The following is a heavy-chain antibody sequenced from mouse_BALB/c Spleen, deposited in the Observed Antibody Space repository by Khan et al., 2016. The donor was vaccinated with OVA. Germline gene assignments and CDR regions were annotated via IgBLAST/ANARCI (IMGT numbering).Heavy chain of an antibody. CDR3: TSVGYASFSY. CDR2: INPYNDDT. D-gene: IGHD2-2*01. V-gene: IGHV1S136*01. J-gene: IGHJ3*01. CDR1: GYTFTSYV. Sequence: VQLQQSGPELVKPGASVKMSCKASGYTFTSYVMYWVSQKPGQGLEWIGYINPYNDDTKYNEKFKGKDTLTSDKSSSTAYMDLSSLTSEDSAVYYCTSVGYASFSYGDHGTLFTVSA.